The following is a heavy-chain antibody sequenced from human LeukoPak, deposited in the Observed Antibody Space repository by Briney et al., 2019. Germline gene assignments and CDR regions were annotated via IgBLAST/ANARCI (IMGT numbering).Heavy chain of an antibody. CDR3: ARSTGGSGYSLDY. Sequence: SETLSLTCTVSGGSISSGGYYWSWIRQHPGKGLEWIGYIYYSGSTYYNPSLKSRVTISVDTSKNQFSLKLSSVTAADTAVYYCARSTGGSGYSLDYWGQGTLVTVSS. CDR2: IYYSGST. V-gene: IGHV4-31*03. CDR1: GGSISSGGYY. D-gene: IGHD5-12*01. J-gene: IGHJ4*02.